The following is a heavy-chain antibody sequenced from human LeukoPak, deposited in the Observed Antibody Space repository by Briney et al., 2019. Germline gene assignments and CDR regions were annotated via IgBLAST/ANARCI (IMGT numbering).Heavy chain of an antibody. V-gene: IGHV3-30*18. CDR1: GFTFSSYD. Sequence: GGSLRLSCAASGFTFSSYDMHWVRQAPGKGLEWVAVISYDGNNKYYADSVEGRFTISRDNSKNTLYLQMNNLRAEDTAVYYCAKDIRAAADRVGPDYYYGMDVWGQGTTVTVSS. D-gene: IGHD6-13*01. CDR3: AKDIRAAADRVGPDYYYGMDV. J-gene: IGHJ6*02. CDR2: ISYDGNNK.